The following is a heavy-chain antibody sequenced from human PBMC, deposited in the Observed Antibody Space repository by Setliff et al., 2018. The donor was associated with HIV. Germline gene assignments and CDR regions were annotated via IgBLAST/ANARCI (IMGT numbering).Heavy chain of an antibody. CDR2: VSHSGST. V-gene: IGHV4-4*02. D-gene: IGHD3-10*01. CDR3: AISYYYGSGIPGYYFDY. Sequence: SETLSLTCDVSGVSITNSNWWTWVRQAPGKGLEWIGEVSHSGSTNYNPSLKSRVTISVDTSKNQFSLKLSSVTAADTAVYYCAISYYYGSGIPGYYFDYWGQGTLVTVSS. J-gene: IGHJ4*02. CDR1: GVSITNSNW.